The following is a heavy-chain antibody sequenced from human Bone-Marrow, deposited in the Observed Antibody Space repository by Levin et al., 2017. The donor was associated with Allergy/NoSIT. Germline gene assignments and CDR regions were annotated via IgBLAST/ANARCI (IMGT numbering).Heavy chain of an antibody. CDR3: AKAYYYDSSGTAAYDY. V-gene: IGHV3-9*01. CDR2: ISWNGGYV. Sequence: SLKISCAASGFTFDNYAMHWIRQVPGKGLEWVSGISWNGGYVEYADSVKGRFTISRDNAKNSVYLQMNSLRAEDTALYYCAKAYYYDSSGTAAYDYWGQGTLVTASS. D-gene: IGHD3-22*01. CDR1: GFTFDNYA. J-gene: IGHJ4*02.